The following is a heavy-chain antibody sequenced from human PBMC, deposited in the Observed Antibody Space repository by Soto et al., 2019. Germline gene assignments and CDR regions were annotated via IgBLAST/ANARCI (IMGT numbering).Heavy chain of an antibody. CDR2: IIPIFGTA. CDR3: ARDPVAYCGGDCPEDYYYGMDV. CDR1: GGTFSSYA. J-gene: IGHJ6*02. D-gene: IGHD2-21*02. V-gene: IGHV1-69*01. Sequence: QVQLVQSGAEVKKPGSSVKVSCKASGGTFSSYAISWVRQAPGQGLEWMGGIIPIFGTANYAQKFQGRVTITAGEYTSTAYLELSSLRSEDTAVYYCARDPVAYCGGDCPEDYYYGMDVWGQGTTVTVSS.